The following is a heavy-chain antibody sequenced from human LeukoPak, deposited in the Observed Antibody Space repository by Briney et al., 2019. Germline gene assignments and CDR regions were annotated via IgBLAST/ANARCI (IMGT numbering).Heavy chain of an antibody. V-gene: IGHV4-59*01. Sequence: PSETLSLTCTVSGGSISSYYWSWIRQPPGKGLEWIGYIYYSGSTNYNPSLKSRVTISVDTSKNQFSLKLSSVTAADTAVYYCARASADFWSGYYRWFDPWGQGTLVTVSS. CDR1: GGSISSYY. J-gene: IGHJ5*02. CDR3: ARASADFWSGYYRWFDP. D-gene: IGHD3-3*01. CDR2: IYYSGST.